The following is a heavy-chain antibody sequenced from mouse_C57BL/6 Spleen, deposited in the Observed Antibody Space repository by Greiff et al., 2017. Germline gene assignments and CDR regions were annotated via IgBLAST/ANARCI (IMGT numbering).Heavy chain of an antibody. CDR3: AGDYDSWFAY. Sequence: VQLQQPGAELVKPGASVKLSCKASGYTFTSYWMHWVQQRPGRGLEWIGRIDPTSGGTKYNEKFKSKTTLTVDKPSSTAYLQLSSLSSEDAAVYYCAGDYDSWFAYWGQGTRLTVSA. J-gene: IGHJ3*01. CDR2: IDPTSGGT. D-gene: IGHD2-4*01. V-gene: IGHV1-72*01. CDR1: GYTFTSYW.